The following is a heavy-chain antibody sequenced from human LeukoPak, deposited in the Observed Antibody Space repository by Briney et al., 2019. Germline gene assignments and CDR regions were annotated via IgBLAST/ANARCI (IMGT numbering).Heavy chain of an antibody. D-gene: IGHD3-3*01. CDR3: ARGVGLRFLEWLPLDY. Sequence: GASVKVSCKASGYTFTSYDINWVRQATGQGLEWMGWMNPNSGNTGYAQKFQGRVTITRNTSTSTAYMELSSLRSEDTAVYYCARGVGLRFLEWLPLDYWGQGTLVTVSS. V-gene: IGHV1-8*03. J-gene: IGHJ4*02. CDR1: GYTFTSYD. CDR2: MNPNSGNT.